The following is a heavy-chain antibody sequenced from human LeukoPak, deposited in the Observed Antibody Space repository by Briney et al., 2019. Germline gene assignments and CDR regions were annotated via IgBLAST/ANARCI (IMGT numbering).Heavy chain of an antibody. CDR2: INWNGGGT. J-gene: IGHJ6*02. V-gene: IGHV3-9*01. Sequence: GGSLRLSCAATGFTFKDYGMHWVRQPPGKGLEWVSSINWNGGGTDYADSVKGRFTISRDNSKNSLYLQLSSLRPEDTALYYCAKHMRATNTYSFFGLDVWGQGTTVTVSS. CDR1: GFTFKDYG. CDR3: AKHMRATNTYSFFGLDV. D-gene: IGHD1-26*01.